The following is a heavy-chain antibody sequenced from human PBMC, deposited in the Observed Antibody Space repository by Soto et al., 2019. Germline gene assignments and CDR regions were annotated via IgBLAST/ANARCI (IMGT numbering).Heavy chain of an antibody. V-gene: IGHV1-69*13. CDR3: ASTELGSGSYYSFYYSYCGMDV. D-gene: IGHD3-10*01. J-gene: IGHJ6*02. CDR1: GGTFSSYA. CDR2: IIPIFGKA. Sequence: SVNVSCRASGGTFSSYAISWVRQAPGQWLELMGGIIPIFGKANYAHEFQGRVTITADESTSTAYMELSSLRSEDTAVYYCASTELGSGSYYSFYYSYCGMDVWGQGTTVTVSS.